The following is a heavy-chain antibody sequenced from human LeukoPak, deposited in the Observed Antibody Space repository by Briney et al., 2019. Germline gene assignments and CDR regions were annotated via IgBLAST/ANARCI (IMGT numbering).Heavy chain of an antibody. D-gene: IGHD4-11*01. CDR1: GFPYSSYG. J-gene: IGHJ4*02. CDR3: AKAYTDHLAD. CDR2: IRYDGSNK. Sequence: GGPLRLSCAASGFPYSSYGMHWVRQAPGKGLEGVAFIRYDGSNKYYADSVKGRFTIFRDNSKNTLYLQMNRLRAEDTAVYYCAKAYTDHLADWGQGTLVTVSS. V-gene: IGHV3-30*02.